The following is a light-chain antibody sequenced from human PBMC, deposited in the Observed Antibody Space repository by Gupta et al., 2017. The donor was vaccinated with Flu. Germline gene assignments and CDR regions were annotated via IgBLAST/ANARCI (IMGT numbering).Light chain of an antibody. CDR1: QSLLNSKGKNY. J-gene: IGKJ2*01. Sequence: EIVMTQSPLSLPVTPGEPASISCRSTQSLLNSKGKNYLDWYVQKPGQSPQLLMYLGSNRASGVPDRFSGSGSGTDFTLKISRVKAEDVGVYYCMEYLQAPHMFGQGTKMEIK. CDR2: LGS. V-gene: IGKV2-28*01. CDR3: MEYLQAPHM.